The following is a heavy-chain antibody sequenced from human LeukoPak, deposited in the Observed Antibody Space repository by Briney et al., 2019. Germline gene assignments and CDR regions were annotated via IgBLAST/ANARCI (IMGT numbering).Heavy chain of an antibody. D-gene: IGHD6-19*01. CDR1: GFTFSSYE. J-gene: IGHJ4*02. CDR2: IKRDGSDK. V-gene: IGHV3-7*04. CDR3: ARDPVGGKFDY. Sequence: GGSLRLSCAASGFTFSSYEMNWVRQAPGKGLEWVANIKRDGSDKYYVDSVKGRFTISRDNAKNSLYLQMNSLRAEDTAIYYCARDPVGGKFDYWGQGTLVTVSS.